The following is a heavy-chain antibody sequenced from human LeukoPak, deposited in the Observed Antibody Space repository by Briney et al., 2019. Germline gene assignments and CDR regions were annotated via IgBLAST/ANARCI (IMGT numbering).Heavy chain of an antibody. J-gene: IGHJ4*02. Sequence: ASVKVSCKASGYTFTGYYMLWVRQAPGQGLEWMGWINPNSGGTNYAQKFQGRVTMTRDTSISTAYMELSRLRSDDTAVYYCASDSYDSSGYFDYWGQGTLVTVSS. D-gene: IGHD3-22*01. V-gene: IGHV1-2*02. CDR3: ASDSYDSSGYFDY. CDR1: GYTFTGYY. CDR2: INPNSGGT.